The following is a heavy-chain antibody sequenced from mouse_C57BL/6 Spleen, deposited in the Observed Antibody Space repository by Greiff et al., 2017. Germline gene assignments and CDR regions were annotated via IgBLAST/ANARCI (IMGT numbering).Heavy chain of an antibody. V-gene: IGHV8-8*01. Sequence: QVQLKESGPGILQPSQTLSLTCSFSGFSLSTFGMGVGWIRQPSGKGLEWLAHIWWDDDKYYNPALKSRLTISKDTSKNQVFLKIANVDTADTATYYCARIPLYYGSSYGYFDVWGTGTTVTVSS. D-gene: IGHD1-1*01. CDR2: IWWDDDK. CDR1: GFSLSTFGMG. J-gene: IGHJ1*03. CDR3: ARIPLYYGSSYGYFDV.